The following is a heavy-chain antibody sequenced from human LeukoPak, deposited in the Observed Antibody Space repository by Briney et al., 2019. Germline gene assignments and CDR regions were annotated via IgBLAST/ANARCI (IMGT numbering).Heavy chain of an antibody. Sequence: SETLSLTCTVSGGSISSYYWSWIRQPPGKGLEWIGYISYSGSTNYNPSLKSRVTISADTSKNQFSLRLSSVTAADTAVYYCARGVGSYYSPSPGFDYWGQGTLVTVSS. CDR3: ARGVGSYYSPSPGFDY. CDR2: ISYSGST. CDR1: GGSISSYY. V-gene: IGHV4-59*01. D-gene: IGHD1-26*01. J-gene: IGHJ4*02.